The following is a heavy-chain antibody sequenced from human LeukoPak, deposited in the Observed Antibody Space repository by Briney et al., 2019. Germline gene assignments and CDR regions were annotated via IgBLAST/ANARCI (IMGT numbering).Heavy chain of an antibody. CDR3: ARGCSSTSCYIIRGFDP. CDR2: INPNSGGT. J-gene: IGHJ5*02. Sequence: ASVKVSCKASGYTFTGYYMHWVRQAPGQGLEWMGRINPNSGGTNYAQKFQGGVTMTRDTSISTAYMELSRLRSDDTAVYYCARGCSSTSCYIIRGFDPWGQGTLVTVSS. CDR1: GYTFTGYY. D-gene: IGHD2-2*02. V-gene: IGHV1-2*06.